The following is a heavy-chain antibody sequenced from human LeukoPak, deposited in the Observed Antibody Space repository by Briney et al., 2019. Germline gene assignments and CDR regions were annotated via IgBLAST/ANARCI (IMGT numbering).Heavy chain of an antibody. D-gene: IGHD3-3*01. V-gene: IGHV1-46*01. J-gene: IGHJ1*01. Sequence: ASVKVSCKASGYTFTSYYMHWVRQAPGQGLEWMGIINPSGGSTSYAQKFQGRVTMTRDTSTSTVYMELSSLRSEDTAVYYCARGPYDFWSGYYSLSVIEYFQHWGQGTLVTVSS. CDR2: INPSGGST. CDR1: GYTFTSYY. CDR3: ARGPYDFWSGYYSLSVIEYFQH.